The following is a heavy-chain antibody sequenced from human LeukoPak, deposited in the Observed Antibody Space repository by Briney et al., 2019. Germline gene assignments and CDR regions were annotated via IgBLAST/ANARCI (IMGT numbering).Heavy chain of an antibody. Sequence: PSETLSLTCTVSGGSISSSSYYWAWIRQPPGKGLEWIGSIYHTGTTYYNPSLKSRVTISVDTSSNRFSLQLRSVTAADTATYYCASPSKWELSDLGCWGRGTLVTVSS. D-gene: IGHD1-26*01. CDR2: IYHTGTT. V-gene: IGHV4-39*01. CDR1: GGSISSSSYY. CDR3: ASPSKWELSDLGC. J-gene: IGHJ4*01.